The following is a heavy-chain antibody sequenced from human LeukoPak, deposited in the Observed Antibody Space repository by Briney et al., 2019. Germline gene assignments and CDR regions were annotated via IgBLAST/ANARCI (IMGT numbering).Heavy chain of an antibody. CDR3: ARGYYDSSGYCDY. Sequence: GGSLRLSCAASGFTFSSYAMHWVRQAPGKGLEWVAVISYDGSNKYYADSVKGRFTISRDNSKNTLYLQTNSLRAEDTAVYYCARGYYDSSGYCDYWGQGTLVTVSS. D-gene: IGHD3-22*01. CDR2: ISYDGSNK. V-gene: IGHV3-30-3*01. CDR1: GFTFSSYA. J-gene: IGHJ4*02.